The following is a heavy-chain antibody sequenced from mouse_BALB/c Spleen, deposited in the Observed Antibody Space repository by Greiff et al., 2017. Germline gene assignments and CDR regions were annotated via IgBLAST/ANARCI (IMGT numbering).Heavy chain of an antibody. CDR1: GYSFTGYF. J-gene: IGHJ3*01. D-gene: IGHD1-1*01. V-gene: IGHV1-37*01. CDR2: INPYNGDT. Sequence: EVQLQQSGPELVTPGASVKISCKASGYSFTGYFMNWVKQSHGKSLEWIGRINPYNGDTFYNQKFKGKATLTVDKSSSTAHMELLSLTSEDSAVYYCGREHYGSSYAFAYWGQGTLVTVSA. CDR3: GREHYGSSYAFAY.